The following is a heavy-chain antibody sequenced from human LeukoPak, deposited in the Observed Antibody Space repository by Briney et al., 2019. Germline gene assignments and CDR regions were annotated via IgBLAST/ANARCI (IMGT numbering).Heavy chain of an antibody. Sequence: GGSLRLSCAASGFTVSSKYMSWVRQAPGKGLEWVSSISSSSSYIYYADSVKGRFTISRDNAKNSLYLQMNSLRAEDTAVYYCASRAVAGPLWGQGTLVTVSS. D-gene: IGHD6-19*01. CDR3: ASRAVAGPL. CDR1: GFTVSSKY. J-gene: IGHJ4*02. V-gene: IGHV3-21*01. CDR2: ISSSSSYI.